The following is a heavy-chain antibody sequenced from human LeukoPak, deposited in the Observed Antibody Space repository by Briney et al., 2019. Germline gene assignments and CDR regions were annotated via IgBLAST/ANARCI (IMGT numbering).Heavy chain of an antibody. Sequence: ASVKVSCKASGYTFTGYYMHWVRQAPGQGLEWMGWMNPNSGNTGYAQKFQGRVTITRNTSISTAYMELSSLRSEDTAVYYCARTQAYYDFWSGYYDPDYFDYWGQGTLVTVSS. V-gene: IGHV1-8*03. J-gene: IGHJ4*02. D-gene: IGHD3-3*01. CDR2: MNPNSGNT. CDR3: ARTQAYYDFWSGYYDPDYFDY. CDR1: GYTFTGYY.